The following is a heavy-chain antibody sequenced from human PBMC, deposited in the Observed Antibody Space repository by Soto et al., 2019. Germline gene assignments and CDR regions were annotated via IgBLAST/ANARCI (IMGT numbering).Heavy chain of an antibody. D-gene: IGHD3-16*01. J-gene: IGHJ2*01. V-gene: IGHV4-59*08. Sequence: QVQLQESGPGLVKPSETLSLTCTVSGHYISSHYWSWIRQPPGKGLEWIGYVYHSGKTDSKPSLKSRVTISMDTCKNQISLSRTSATAADTAVYYCARPRGTTPAVWYFDLWGRGTLVTVSS. CDR3: ARPRGTTPAVWYFDL. CDR1: GHYISSHY. CDR2: VYHSGKT.